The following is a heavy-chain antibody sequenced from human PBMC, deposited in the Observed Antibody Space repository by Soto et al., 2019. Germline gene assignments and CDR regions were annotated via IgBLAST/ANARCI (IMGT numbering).Heavy chain of an antibody. CDR2: IYYSGST. D-gene: IGHD4-17*01. Sequence: PSETLSVTCPVSGGSISSSSYYWGWIRQPPGKGLEWIGSIYYSGSTYYNPSLKSRVTISVDTSKNQFSLKLSSVTAADTAVYYCARQALLYGGTSRWLDYWGQGTLVTVSS. V-gene: IGHV4-39*01. J-gene: IGHJ4*02. CDR1: GGSISSSSYY. CDR3: ARQALLYGGTSRWLDY.